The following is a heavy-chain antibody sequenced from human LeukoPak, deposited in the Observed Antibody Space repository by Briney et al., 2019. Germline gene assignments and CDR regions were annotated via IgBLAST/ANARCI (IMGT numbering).Heavy chain of an antibody. D-gene: IGHD6-19*01. J-gene: IGHJ4*02. CDR3: ARLKGSGWSQTWGPGDY. V-gene: IGHV1-69*01. CDR1: GGTFSSYA. CDR2: IIPIFGTA. Sequence: SVKVSCKASGGTFSSYAISWVRQAPGQGLEWMGGIIPIFGTANYAQKFQGRVTITADESTSTAYMELSSLRSEDTAVYYCARLKGSGWSQTWGPGDYWGQGTLVTVSS.